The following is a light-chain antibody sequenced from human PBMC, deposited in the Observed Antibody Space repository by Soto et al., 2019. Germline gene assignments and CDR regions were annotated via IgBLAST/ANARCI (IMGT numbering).Light chain of an antibody. Sequence: EIVMTQSPATLSVSPGERATLSCRAIQSVNSDLAWYQQKPGQTPRLLIYGTSTRATGIPARFSGSGSGTEFTLTISSLQSEDFAVYYCQQYNNWPRTFGQGTKVDIK. CDR1: QSVNSD. J-gene: IGKJ1*01. CDR2: GTS. CDR3: QQYNNWPRT. V-gene: IGKV3-15*01.